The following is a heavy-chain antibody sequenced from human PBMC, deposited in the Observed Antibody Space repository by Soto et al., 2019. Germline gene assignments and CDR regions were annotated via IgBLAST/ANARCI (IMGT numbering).Heavy chain of an antibody. CDR2: MYNSGST. CDR3: ASLQDATCGSILMLFGYYFDS. D-gene: IGHD2-21*01. J-gene: IGHJ4*02. Sequence: SQTLSLTCTVSGGSISSYHWSWIRQPPGKGLEWIGYMYNSGSTNYNPSLKSRVTILVDTSKNQFSLQLRSLTAADTAASYCASLQDATCGSILMLFGYYFDSWGQGSLVTVSS. V-gene: IGHV4-59*01. CDR1: GGSISSYH.